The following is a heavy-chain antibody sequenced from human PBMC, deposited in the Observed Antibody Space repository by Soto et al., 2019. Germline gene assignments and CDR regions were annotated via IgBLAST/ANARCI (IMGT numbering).Heavy chain of an antibody. Sequence: EVQLLESGGGLVQPGGSLRLSCAASGFTFSSYAMSWVRQAPGKGLEWVSAISGSGGSTYYADSVKGRFTISRDNSKNTLYLQRNSLRAEDTAVYYCAKDPYGSGSYYIDYWGQGTLVTVSS. J-gene: IGHJ4*02. CDR2: ISGSGGST. CDR3: AKDPYGSGSYYIDY. CDR1: GFTFSSYA. V-gene: IGHV3-23*01. D-gene: IGHD3-10*01.